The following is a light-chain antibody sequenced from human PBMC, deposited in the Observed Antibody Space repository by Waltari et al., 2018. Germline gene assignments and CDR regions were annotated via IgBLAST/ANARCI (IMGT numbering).Light chain of an antibody. V-gene: IGKV3-11*01. Sequence: EIVLTQSRATWSVSPGEGATLSCRASQSVSSYLAWYQQKPGQAPRLLIYDASNRATGIPARFSGSGSGTDFTLTISSLEPEDFAVYYCQQRSNWLTFGGGTKVEIK. CDR2: DAS. CDR3: QQRSNWLT. J-gene: IGKJ4*01. CDR1: QSVSSY.